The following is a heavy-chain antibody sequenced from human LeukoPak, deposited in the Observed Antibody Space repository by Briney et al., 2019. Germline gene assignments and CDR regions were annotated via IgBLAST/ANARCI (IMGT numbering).Heavy chain of an antibody. D-gene: IGHD3-10*01. CDR1: GASITSYY. V-gene: IGHV4-59*12. J-gene: IGHJ5*02. Sequence: SETLSLTCTVSGASITSYYWSWNRQPPGKGLEWIGYIYYSGSTYYNPSLKSRVTISVDTSKNQFSLKLSSVTAADTAVYYCARDLGYGQGRWFDPWGQGTLVTVSS. CDR3: ARDLGYGQGRWFDP. CDR2: IYYSGST.